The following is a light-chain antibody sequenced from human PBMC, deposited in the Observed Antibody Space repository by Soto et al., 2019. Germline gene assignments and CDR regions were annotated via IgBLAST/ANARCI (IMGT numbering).Light chain of an antibody. J-gene: IGKJ5*01. Sequence: EIVLTQSPDTLSVCPGERATLSCRASQSVSSNLAWYQQKPGQAPRLLIYGASTRATGIPARFSGSGSGTEFTLTISSLEPEDFAVYFCQQYNNWPPITFGQGTRLEI. CDR1: QSVSSN. CDR2: GAS. V-gene: IGKV3-15*01. CDR3: QQYNNWPPIT.